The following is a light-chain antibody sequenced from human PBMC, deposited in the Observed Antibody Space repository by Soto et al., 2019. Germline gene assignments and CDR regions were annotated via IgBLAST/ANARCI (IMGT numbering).Light chain of an antibody. Sequence: EIVLTQSPATLSLSPGERATLSCRASQSVSSYLAWYQQKPGQAPRLLIYDASNRATDIPARFSASGAGTDFTLTNSSLEPEDLAIYYGLQRSGWAWTFGQGTRVETK. CDR2: DAS. CDR3: LQRSGWAWT. V-gene: IGKV3-11*01. CDR1: QSVSSY. J-gene: IGKJ1*01.